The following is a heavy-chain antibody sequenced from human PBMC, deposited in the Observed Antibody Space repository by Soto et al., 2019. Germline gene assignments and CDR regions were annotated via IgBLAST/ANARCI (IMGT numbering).Heavy chain of an antibody. Sequence: TLSLTCAVYGGSFSGYYWSWIRQPPGKGLEWIGEINHSGSTNYNPSLKSRVTISVDTSKNQFSLKLSSVTAADTAVYYCAREIPRYCSSTSCYIGIGWFDPWGQGTLVTVSS. J-gene: IGHJ5*02. V-gene: IGHV4-34*01. CDR3: AREIPRYCSSTSCYIGIGWFDP. CDR1: GGSFSGYY. CDR2: INHSGST. D-gene: IGHD2-2*02.